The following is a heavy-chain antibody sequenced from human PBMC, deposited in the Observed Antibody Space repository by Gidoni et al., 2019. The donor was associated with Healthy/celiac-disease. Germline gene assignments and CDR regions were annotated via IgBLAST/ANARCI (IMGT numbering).Heavy chain of an antibody. J-gene: IGHJ6*03. Sequence: QVQLQQWGAGLLKPSETLSLTCAVYGGSFSGYYWRWIRPPPGKGLAWIGEINHSGSTNYNPSLKSRVTISVDTSKNQFSLKRSSVTAADTAVYYCARRYYYYYMDVWGKGTTVTVSS. CDR2: INHSGST. CDR3: ARRYYYYYMDV. CDR1: GGSFSGYY. V-gene: IGHV4-34*01.